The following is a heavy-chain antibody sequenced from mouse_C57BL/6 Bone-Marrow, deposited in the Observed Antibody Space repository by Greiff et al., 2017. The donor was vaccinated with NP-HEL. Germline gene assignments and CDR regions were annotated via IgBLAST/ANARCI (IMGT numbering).Heavy chain of an antibody. D-gene: IGHD4-1*01. V-gene: IGHV7-1*01. CDR2: SRNKANDYTT. Sequence: EVMLVESGGGLVQSGRSLRLSCATSGFTFSDFYMEWVRQAPGKGLEWIAASRNKANDYTTEYSASVKGRFIVSRDTSQSILYLQMNALRAEDTAIYYCARDALTGTYFDVWGTGTTVTVSS. CDR1: GFTFSDFY. J-gene: IGHJ1*03. CDR3: ARDALTGTYFDV.